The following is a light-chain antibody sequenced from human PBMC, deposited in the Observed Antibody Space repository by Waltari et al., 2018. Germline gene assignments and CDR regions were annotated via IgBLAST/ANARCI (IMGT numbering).Light chain of an antibody. CDR3: LLYYGGAVL. Sequence: QTVVTQEPSVTVSPGGTVTITCGSSTGAVTSDYHPNWFQRKPGQAPRALIYSTNIQHSRTHAGFTGSLLGDKAALTLSAVQPEDEAEYFCLLYYGGAVLLGGGTKLTVL. CDR1: TGAVTSDYH. V-gene: IGLV7-43*01. CDR2: STN. J-gene: IGLJ2*01.